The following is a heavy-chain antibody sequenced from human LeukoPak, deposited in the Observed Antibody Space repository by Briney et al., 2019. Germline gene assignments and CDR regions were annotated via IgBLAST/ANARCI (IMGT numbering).Heavy chain of an antibody. D-gene: IGHD2-21*01. Sequence: GGSLRLSCTASGFTFNNYWMSWVRQTPEKGLEWVANIKQDGSEKVYLDSVKGRFTISRDNAQTSLYLHMNSLRAEDTAVYYCARDTILDYWGQGTLVTVSS. CDR3: ARDTILDY. V-gene: IGHV3-7*05. CDR1: GFTFNNYW. J-gene: IGHJ4*02. CDR2: IKQDGSEK.